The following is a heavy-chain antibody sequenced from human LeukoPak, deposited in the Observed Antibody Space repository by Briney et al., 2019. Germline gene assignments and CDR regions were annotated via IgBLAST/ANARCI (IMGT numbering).Heavy chain of an antibody. D-gene: IGHD3-16*02. J-gene: IGHJ5*02. Sequence: ASVKVSCKASGSSFTSHYMHWVRQAPGQGLEWMGLINPSGSSTLYAQKFQGRVTMTRDMSTTTDYMELSNLRSEDTAEYYCARDNSVGDIAWWFDPWGQGTLVTVSS. CDR3: ARDNSVGDIAWWFDP. CDR2: INPSGSST. CDR1: GSSFTSHY. V-gene: IGHV1-46*01.